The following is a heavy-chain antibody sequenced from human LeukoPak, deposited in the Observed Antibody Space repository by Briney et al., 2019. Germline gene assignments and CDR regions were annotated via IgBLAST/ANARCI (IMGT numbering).Heavy chain of an antibody. J-gene: IGHJ3*02. D-gene: IGHD4-17*01. CDR1: GFTVSSNS. CDR3: ARARAPVTRISSFDI. CDR2: ISSGGSSI. Sequence: PGGSLRLSCTVSGFTVSSNSMSWVRQAPGKGLEWVSYISSGGSSIYYADSVKGRFTISRDNAKNSLYLQMNSLRADGTAVYYCARARAPVTRISSFDIWGQGTMVTVSS. V-gene: IGHV3-48*01.